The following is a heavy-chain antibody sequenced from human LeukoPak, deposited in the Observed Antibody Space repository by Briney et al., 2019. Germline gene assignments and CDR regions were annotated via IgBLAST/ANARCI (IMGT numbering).Heavy chain of an antibody. J-gene: IGHJ4*02. Sequence: ASVKVSCKASGYTFTSYDINWVRQATGQGLEWMGWMNPSSGNTGYAQKFQGRVTMTRNTSISTAYMELSSLRSEDTAVYYCARGWANGGYRRRYFDYWGQGTLVTVSS. V-gene: IGHV1-8*01. CDR1: GYTFTSYD. CDR2: MNPSSGNT. D-gene: IGHD5-12*01. CDR3: ARGWANGGYRRRYFDY.